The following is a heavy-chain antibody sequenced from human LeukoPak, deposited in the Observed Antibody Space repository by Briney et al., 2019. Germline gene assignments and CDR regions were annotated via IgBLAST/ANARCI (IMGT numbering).Heavy chain of an antibody. J-gene: IGHJ3*02. D-gene: IGHD3-22*01. CDR1: GFTFSSYA. Sequence: GGSLRLSCAASGFTFSSYAMSWVRQAPGKGLEWVSAISESGGSTYYADSVKGRFTISRDNSKNTLYLQMNSLRAEDTAVYYCAKDQPRYYDSSGYYGAFDIWGQGTMVTVSS. CDR3: AKDQPRYYDSSGYYGAFDI. V-gene: IGHV3-23*01. CDR2: ISESGGST.